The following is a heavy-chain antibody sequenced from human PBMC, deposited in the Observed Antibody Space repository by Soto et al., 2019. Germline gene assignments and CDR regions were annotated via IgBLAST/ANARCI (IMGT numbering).Heavy chain of an antibody. D-gene: IGHD3-10*01. CDR2: IIPLFGTT. CDR1: GDTFKNCV. V-gene: IGHV1-69*01. CDR3: SAELGFGKLSVV. J-gene: IGHJ6*02. Sequence: QVQVVQSGVEVRRPGSSVKVSCKASGDTFKNCVISWVRQAPGQGREWMGGIIPLFGTTDFAQRFQGRLTTTTDESTTTAYMELSRLRSQDTATYYCSAELGFGKLSVVWGQGTTVIVSS.